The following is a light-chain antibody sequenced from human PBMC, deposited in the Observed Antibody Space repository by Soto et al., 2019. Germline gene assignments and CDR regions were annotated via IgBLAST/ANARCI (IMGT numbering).Light chain of an antibody. Sequence: SYELTQPPSVSVSPGQTASITCSGDKLGDKYAFWYQQKPGQSPVLVIYQDNKRPSGIPERLSGSNSGNTATLTISGTQALDEADYYCQAWDSTTGVFGGGTQLTVL. CDR3: QAWDSTTGV. V-gene: IGLV3-1*01. CDR1: KLGDKY. CDR2: QDN. J-gene: IGLJ2*01.